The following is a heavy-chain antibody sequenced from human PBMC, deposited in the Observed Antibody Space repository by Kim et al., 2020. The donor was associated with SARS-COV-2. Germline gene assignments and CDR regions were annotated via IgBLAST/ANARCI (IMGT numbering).Heavy chain of an antibody. CDR2: IYYSGST. J-gene: IGHJ4*02. CDR3: ASGITIFGVVIPEAY. D-gene: IGHD3-3*01. Sequence: SETLSLTCTVSGGSISSSSYYWGWIRQPPGKGLEWIGSIYYSGSTYYNPSLKSRITISVDTSKNQFSLKLSSVTAADTAVYYCASGITIFGVVIPEAYWGQGTLVTVSS. CDR1: GGSISSSSYY. V-gene: IGHV4-39*01.